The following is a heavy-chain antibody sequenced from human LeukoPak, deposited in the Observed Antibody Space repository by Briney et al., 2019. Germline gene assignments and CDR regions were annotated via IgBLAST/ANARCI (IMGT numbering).Heavy chain of an antibody. D-gene: IGHD2-15*01. J-gene: IGHJ1*01. Sequence: GGSLRLSCAASGFTFSSYAMSWVRQAPGKGMGWESAISGSGGSTYYADSVTGRFTITRDNSKNTLYLQMNSLRAEDTAVYYCAKGGYCSGGSGYSGPIREIQHWGQGTLVTVSS. CDR2: ISGSGGST. V-gene: IGHV3-23*01. CDR3: AKGGYCSGGSGYSGPIREIQH. CDR1: GFTFSSYA.